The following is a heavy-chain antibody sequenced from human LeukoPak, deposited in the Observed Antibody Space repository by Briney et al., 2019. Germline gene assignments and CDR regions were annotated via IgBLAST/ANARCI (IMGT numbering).Heavy chain of an antibody. CDR3: TKVRGIVEAMDAFDI. V-gene: IGHV3-23*01. Sequence: GGSLRLSCAASGFTFTNYSMSWVRQAPGKGLVWVSAISTSGASTYYADSVRGRLTISRDNSKNTVYLQMNSLRAEDTAVYYCTKVRGIVEAMDAFDIWGQGTMVTVSS. J-gene: IGHJ3*02. CDR1: GFTFTNYS. D-gene: IGHD1-26*01. CDR2: ISTSGAST.